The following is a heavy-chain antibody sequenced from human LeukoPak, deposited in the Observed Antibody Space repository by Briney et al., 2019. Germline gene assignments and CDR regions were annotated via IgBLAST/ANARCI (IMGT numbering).Heavy chain of an antibody. J-gene: IGHJ5*02. CDR1: GFTFSSYS. CDR3: AISGSYQTPFDP. CDR2: ISSSSSYI. V-gene: IGHV3-21*01. Sequence: PGGSLRLSCAASGFTFSSYSMNWVRQAPGKGLEWVSSISSSSSYIYYADSVKGRFTISRDNAKNSLYLQMNSLRAEDTAVYYCAISGSYQTPFDPWGQGTLVTVSS. D-gene: IGHD1-26*01.